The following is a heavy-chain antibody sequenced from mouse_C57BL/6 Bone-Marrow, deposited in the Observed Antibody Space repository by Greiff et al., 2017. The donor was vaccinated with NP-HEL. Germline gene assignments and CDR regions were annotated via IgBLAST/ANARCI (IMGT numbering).Heavy chain of an antibody. Sequence: VQLQQSGPGLVAPSQSLSITCTVSGFSLTSYGVHWVRQPPGKGLEWLVVIWSDGSTTYNSALKSRLSISKDNSKSQVFLKMNSLQTDDTAMYYCASSATVVSPSYAMDYWGQGTSVTVSS. CDR3: ASSATVVSPSYAMDY. CDR2: IWSDGST. CDR1: GFSLTSYG. J-gene: IGHJ4*01. V-gene: IGHV2-6*03. D-gene: IGHD1-1*01.